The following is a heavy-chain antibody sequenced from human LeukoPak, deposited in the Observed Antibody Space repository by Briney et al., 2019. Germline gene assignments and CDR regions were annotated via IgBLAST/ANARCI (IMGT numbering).Heavy chain of an antibody. J-gene: IGHJ2*01. CDR2: IDTSRST. CDR1: GVSISSGSYY. CDR3: ARATDWYFDL. V-gene: IGHV4-61*02. Sequence: SETLSLTCTVSGVSISSGSYYWSWLRQPAGKGLEWIGRIDTSRSTNYNPSLKSRVTISVDTSKNQFSLKLSSVTAADTAVYYCARATDWYFDLWGRGTLVTVSS.